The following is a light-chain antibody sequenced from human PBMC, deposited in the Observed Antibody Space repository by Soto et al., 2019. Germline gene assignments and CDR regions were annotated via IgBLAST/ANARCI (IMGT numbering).Light chain of an antibody. CDR2: AAP. V-gene: IGKV1-39*01. Sequence: DIQMTQSPSSLSASVGDRVTITCRASQSISSYLNWYQQKPGKAPKLLIYAAPSLQSGVPSRFSGSGSGTDFTLTISSLQPEDFATYYCQQSYSTPPTFGQGTRWIS. CDR3: QQSYSTPPT. CDR1: QSISSY. J-gene: IGKJ1*01.